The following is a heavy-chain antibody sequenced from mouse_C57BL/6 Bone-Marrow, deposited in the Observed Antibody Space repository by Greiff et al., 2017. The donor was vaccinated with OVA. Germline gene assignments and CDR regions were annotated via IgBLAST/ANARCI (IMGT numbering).Heavy chain of an antibody. CDR2: IYPRSGNT. CDR3: ARRNWFDY. D-gene: IGHD4-1*01. Sequence: VQVVESGAELARPGASVKLSCKASGYTFTSYGISWVKQRTGQGLEWIGEIYPRSGNTYYNEKFKGKATLTADKSSSTAYMELRSLTSEDSAVYFCARRNWFDYWGQGTTLTVSS. CDR1: GYTFTSYG. V-gene: IGHV1-81*01. J-gene: IGHJ2*01.